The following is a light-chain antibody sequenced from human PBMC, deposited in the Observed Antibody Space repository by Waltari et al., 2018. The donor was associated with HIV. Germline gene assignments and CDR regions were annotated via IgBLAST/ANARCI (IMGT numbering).Light chain of an antibody. CDR3: QSGTEV. J-gene: IGLJ2*01. Sequence: SYELTQPPSVSVSPGQTARITCSGDALPKQYAYWYQQKPGQAPVLVIYKDSERPSGIPERFSGSSSGTTVTLTISGVQAEDEADYYCQSGTEVFGGGTKLTVL. CDR1: ALPKQY. V-gene: IGLV3-25*03. CDR2: KDS.